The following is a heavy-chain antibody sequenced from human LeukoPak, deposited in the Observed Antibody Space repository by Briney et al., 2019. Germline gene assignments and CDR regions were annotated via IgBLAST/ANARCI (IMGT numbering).Heavy chain of an antibody. CDR2: INHSGST. CDR1: GGSFSGYY. D-gene: IGHD3-3*01. Sequence: SETLSLTCAVYGGSFSGYYWSWIRRPPRKGLEWIGEINHSGSTNYNPSLKSRVTISVDTSKNQFSLKLSSVTAADTAVYYCARVTIFGAFDIWGQGTMVTVSS. J-gene: IGHJ3*02. CDR3: ARVTIFGAFDI. V-gene: IGHV4-34*01.